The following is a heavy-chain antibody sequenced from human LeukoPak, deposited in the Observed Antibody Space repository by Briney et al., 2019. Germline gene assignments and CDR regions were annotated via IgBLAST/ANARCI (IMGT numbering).Heavy chain of an antibody. Sequence: GGSLRLSCAASGFTFSSYGMHWVRQAPGKGLEWVAVISYDGSNKYYADSVKGRFTISRDNSKNTQYLQMNSLRAEDTAVYYCTEGIAAAVLQHWGQGTLVTVSS. CDR1: GFTFSSYG. CDR2: ISYDGSNK. CDR3: TEGIAAAVLQH. D-gene: IGHD6-13*01. V-gene: IGHV3-30*03. J-gene: IGHJ1*01.